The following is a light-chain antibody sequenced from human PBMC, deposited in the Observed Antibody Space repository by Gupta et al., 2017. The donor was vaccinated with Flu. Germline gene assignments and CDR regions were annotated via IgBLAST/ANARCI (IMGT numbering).Light chain of an antibody. J-gene: IGLJ2*01. V-gene: IGLV3-21*02. Sequence: SYVLTHPPSVSLAPGHTARITCGGDNIGSKRGHWYQRKPGQDPVLVVYDDSDRPSGIPERLSGSHSGNTATRTISRVEAGDEADDYCQVWGYSVDHAIFGGGTKLTVL. CDR3: QVWGYSVDHAI. CDR2: DDS. CDR1: NIGSKR.